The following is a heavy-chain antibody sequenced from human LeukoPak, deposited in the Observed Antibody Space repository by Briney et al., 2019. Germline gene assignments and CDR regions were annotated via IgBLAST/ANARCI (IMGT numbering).Heavy chain of an antibody. J-gene: IGHJ5*02. CDR3: ARNAAVATSRSWFDP. CDR1: TGSFSDNY. D-gene: IGHD6-19*01. V-gene: IGHV4-34*01. CDR2: INHSGST. Sequence: SETLSLTCAVYTGSFSDNYWNWIRQPPGKGLEWIGQINHSGSTSYNQSPKSRVTMPVDTSKNQFSLELSSVTAADTAVYYCARNAAVATSRSWFDPWGQGTLVTVSS.